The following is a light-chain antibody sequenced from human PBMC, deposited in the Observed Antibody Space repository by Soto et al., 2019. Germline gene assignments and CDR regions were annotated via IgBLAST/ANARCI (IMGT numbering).Light chain of an antibody. V-gene: IGKV3-20*01. CDR2: GAS. J-gene: IGKJ2*01. CDR3: QQYVTSPYT. Sequence: EIVLTQSPGTLSLSPGDRATLSCRASQSVSSSSLAWYRQKPGQAPSLLIYGASSRAPGIPDRFSGSGSGTYCTLTISRLEPEDFAVYYCQQYVTSPYTFGQGTKLEIK. CDR1: QSVSSSS.